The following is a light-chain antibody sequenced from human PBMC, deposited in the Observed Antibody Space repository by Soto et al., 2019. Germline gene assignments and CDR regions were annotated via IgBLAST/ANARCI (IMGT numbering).Light chain of an antibody. V-gene: IGKV1-5*03. Sequence: DIQMTQSPSTLSGSVGDRVTITCRASQTISSWLAWYQQKPGKAPKLLIYKASTLKSGVPDRFSGSGSGTDFTLTISSLQAEDVAVYYCQQFYTTPVTFGQGTKVDIK. CDR3: QQFYTTPVT. CDR1: QTISSW. CDR2: KAS. J-gene: IGKJ1*01.